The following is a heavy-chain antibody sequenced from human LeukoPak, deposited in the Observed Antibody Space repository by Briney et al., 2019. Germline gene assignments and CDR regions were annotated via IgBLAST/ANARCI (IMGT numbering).Heavy chain of an antibody. Sequence: VASVKVSCKASGYTFTGHFVNWVRQAPEQGLEWMGWIKPKSGATAYAQKFQGSVTMTRDTAINTAYLELSSLTSDDTAVYYCARVREWEEISGAIPDYFDYWGQGTLITVSS. V-gene: IGHV1-2*02. CDR1: GYTFTGHF. D-gene: IGHD3-3*01. J-gene: IGHJ4*02. CDR3: ARVREWEEISGAIPDYFDY. CDR2: IKPKSGAT.